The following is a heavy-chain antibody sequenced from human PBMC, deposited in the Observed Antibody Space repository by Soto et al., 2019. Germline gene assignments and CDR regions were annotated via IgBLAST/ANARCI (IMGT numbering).Heavy chain of an antibody. CDR2: IYPVDSDT. CDR1: GYRFTSYW. J-gene: IGHJ4*02. D-gene: IGHD3-10*01. CDR3: ARRGNPIRPGHGSEYGSGSYYNGNFDY. Sequence: EYLKVSLNGSGYRFTSYWIGWVRQMPGRGLECMGTIYPVDSDTRYSPSFQGQVTISADKSISTAYLQWSSLKASETAMYYCARRGNPIRPGHGSEYGSGSYYNGNFDYWGQGTLVTVSS. V-gene: IGHV5-51*01.